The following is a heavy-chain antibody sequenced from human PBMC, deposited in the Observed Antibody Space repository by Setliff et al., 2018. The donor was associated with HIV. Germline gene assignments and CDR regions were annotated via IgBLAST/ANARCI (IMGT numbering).Heavy chain of an antibody. CDR2: IIPIFGTA. Sequence: GASVKVSCKASGGTFSSYAISWVRQAPGQGLEWMGRIIPIFGTANYAQKFQGRVTITADKSTSTAYMELSSLRSEDTAMYYCATAYFYDSSGYWYVFDIWGQGTMVTVSS. CDR1: GGTFSSYA. CDR3: ATAYFYDSSGYWYVFDI. J-gene: IGHJ3*02. D-gene: IGHD3-22*01. V-gene: IGHV1-69*06.